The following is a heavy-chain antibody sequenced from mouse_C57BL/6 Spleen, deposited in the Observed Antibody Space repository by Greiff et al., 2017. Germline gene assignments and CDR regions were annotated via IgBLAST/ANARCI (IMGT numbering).Heavy chain of an antibody. CDR3: ARSYDFYFDY. D-gene: IGHD2-4*01. CDR2: IYPRSGNT. J-gene: IGHJ2*01. V-gene: IGHV1-81*01. CDR1: GYTFTSYG. Sequence: LLESGAELARPGASVKLSCKASGYTFTSYGISWVKQRTGQGLEWIGEIYPRSGNTYYNEKFKGKATLTADKSSSTAYMELRSLTSEDSAVYFCARSYDFYFDYWGQGTTLTVSS.